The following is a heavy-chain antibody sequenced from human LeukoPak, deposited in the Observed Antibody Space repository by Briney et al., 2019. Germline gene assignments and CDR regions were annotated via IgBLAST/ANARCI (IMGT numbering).Heavy chain of an antibody. CDR2: IYYSGST. D-gene: IGHD6-13*01. CDR3: ARDRVAAASLDY. CDR1: GGSVSSGSYY. J-gene: IGHJ4*02. Sequence: SETLSLTCTVSGGSVSSGSYYWSWIRQPPGKGLEWIGYIYYSGSTNYNPSLKSRGTISVDTSKNQFSLKLSSVAAADTAVYYCARDRVAAASLDYWGQGTLVTVSS. V-gene: IGHV4-61*01.